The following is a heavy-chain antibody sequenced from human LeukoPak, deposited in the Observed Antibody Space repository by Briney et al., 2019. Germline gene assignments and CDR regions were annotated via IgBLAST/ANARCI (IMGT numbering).Heavy chain of an antibody. CDR3: ARHYVFVYGGSSFDY. V-gene: IGHV4-59*08. CDR1: GGSISSYY. Sequence: PSETLSLTCTVSGGSISSYYWSWIRQPPGKGLEWIGYISYSGSTNYNPSLKSRVTISDTSKNQFSLKLSSVTAADTAVYYCARHYVFVYGGSSFDYWGQGTLVTVSS. J-gene: IGHJ4*02. D-gene: IGHD2-8*01. CDR2: ISYSGST.